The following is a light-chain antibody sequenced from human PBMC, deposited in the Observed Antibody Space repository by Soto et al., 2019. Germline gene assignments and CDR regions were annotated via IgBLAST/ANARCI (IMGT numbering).Light chain of an antibody. Sequence: EIVMTQSPATLSVSAGERVTLSCRASQSISSSLAWYQQKPGQAPSLLFYGASTRASGVPARFSGSGSGTEFNLTISSLQSEDFAVYYCHQYNGWPRTFGQGTKVDIK. J-gene: IGKJ1*01. CDR3: HQYNGWPRT. V-gene: IGKV3-15*01. CDR1: QSISSS. CDR2: GAS.